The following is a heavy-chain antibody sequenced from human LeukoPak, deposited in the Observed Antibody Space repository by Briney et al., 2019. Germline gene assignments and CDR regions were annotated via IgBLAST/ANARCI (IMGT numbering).Heavy chain of an antibody. V-gene: IGHV4-34*01. D-gene: IGHD3-16*02. J-gene: IGHJ4*02. CDR2: INHSGST. Sequence: SETLSLTCAVYGGSFSGYYWSWIRQPPGKGLEWIGEINHSGSTNYNPSLKRRVTISVDTSKNQFSLKLSSVTAADTAVYYCAREPNYVWGIYRPPFDYWGQGTLVTVSS. CDR1: GGSFSGYY. CDR3: AREPNYVWGIYRPPFDY.